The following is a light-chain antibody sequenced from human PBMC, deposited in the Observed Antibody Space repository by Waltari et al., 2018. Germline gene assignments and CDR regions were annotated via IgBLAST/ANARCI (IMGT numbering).Light chain of an antibody. J-gene: IGKJ1*01. CDR3: LQYNGEPRT. Sequence: DIQMTQSPSTLSATVGDRVTITCRASQTINTWLAWHQQKPGRAPKLLIYKASSLESGVPSRVSGSGTGTEFTLTISSLQPDDFATYYCLQYNGEPRTFGQGTKVEVK. V-gene: IGKV1-5*03. CDR2: KAS. CDR1: QTINTW.